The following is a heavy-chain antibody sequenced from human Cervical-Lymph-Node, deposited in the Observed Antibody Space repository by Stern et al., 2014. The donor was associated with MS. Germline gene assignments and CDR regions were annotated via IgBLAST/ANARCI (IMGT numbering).Heavy chain of an antibody. Sequence: EVQLVESGAEVKKPGESLKISCKGSGDSFTSYWIGWVRQVPGKGLEWMGSINPGDSDTRYIPSFQGQVTISADKSISTAYLQWSSLKASDTAMYYCARRHCSSRRCGWFDPWGQGTLVTVSS. CDR2: INPGDSDT. V-gene: IGHV5-51*01. CDR3: ARRHCSSRRCGWFDP. J-gene: IGHJ5*02. CDR1: GDSFTSYW. D-gene: IGHD2-2*01.